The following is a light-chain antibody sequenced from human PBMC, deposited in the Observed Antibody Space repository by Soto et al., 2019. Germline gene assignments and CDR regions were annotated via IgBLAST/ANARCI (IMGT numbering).Light chain of an antibody. CDR3: QQYGSSPLT. Sequence: EIVLTQSPGTLSLSPGERAALSCRASQRVSSSYLAWYQQKPGQAPRLLIYGASSRATDIPDRFSGSGSGTDFTLTTSRLEPEDFAVYYCQQYGSSPLTFGGGTTVEIK. CDR2: GAS. V-gene: IGKV3-20*01. J-gene: IGKJ4*01. CDR1: QRVSSSY.